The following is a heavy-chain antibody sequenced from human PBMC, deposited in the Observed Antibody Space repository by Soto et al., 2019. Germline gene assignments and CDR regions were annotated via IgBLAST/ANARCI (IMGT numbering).Heavy chain of an antibody. Sequence: EVQLVESGGGLVRPGESLRLSCAASGFTFSVYSINWVRQAPGKGLEWVSSIGRASSPIFQADSVRGRFTISRDNAKNSLYLQMNGMRVEDTAVYYCVRGGSGATSADFFDAWGQGTLVTVAS. CDR1: GFTFSVYS. CDR3: VRGGSGATSADFFDA. CDR2: IGRASSPI. V-gene: IGHV3-21*01. J-gene: IGHJ3*01. D-gene: IGHD3-10*01.